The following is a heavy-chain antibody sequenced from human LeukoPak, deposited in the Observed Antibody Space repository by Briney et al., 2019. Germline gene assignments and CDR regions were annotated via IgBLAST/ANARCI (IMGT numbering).Heavy chain of an antibody. CDR2: IYYSGST. CDR3: ARRSRYCSSNSCYEGTYFDY. D-gene: IGHD2-2*01. CDR1: GGSISSYY. V-gene: IGHV4-59*08. Sequence: SETLSLTCTVSGGSISSYYWSWIRQPPGKGLEWIGYIYYSGSTYYNPSLKSRVTISVDTSKNQFSLKLSSVTAADTAVYYCARRSRYCSSNSCYEGTYFDYWGQGTLVTVSS. J-gene: IGHJ4*02.